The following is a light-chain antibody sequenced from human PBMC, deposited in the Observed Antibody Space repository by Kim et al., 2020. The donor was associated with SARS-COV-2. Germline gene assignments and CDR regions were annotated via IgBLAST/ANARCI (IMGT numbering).Light chain of an antibody. CDR1: RLGDKY. Sequence: SPGQTAGIPCLGERLGDKYVSWYQRKPSQCPVVVIYQDNQRPSGIPERFSGANAGNTATLTIRGTQAMDEADYYCQAWDSSTHHYVFGAGTKVTVL. J-gene: IGLJ1*01. CDR3: QAWDSSTHHYV. CDR2: QDN. V-gene: IGLV3-1*01.